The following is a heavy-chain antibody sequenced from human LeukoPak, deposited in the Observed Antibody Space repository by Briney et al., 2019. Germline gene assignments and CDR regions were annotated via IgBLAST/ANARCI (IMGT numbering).Heavy chain of an antibody. CDR1: GYTITNNY. V-gene: IGHV1-46*01. CDR2: INPSGTGT. CDR3: DHSRANTAWWFDP. Sequence: ASVKVSCKASGYTITNNYMHWVRQAPGQGLEWMGVINPSGTGTSYAQKFQGRVTMSRDTSTSTLYMELSSLRSEDTAFCATDHSRANTAWWFDPWGQGTLVTVSS. D-gene: IGHD2-21*01. J-gene: IGHJ5*02.